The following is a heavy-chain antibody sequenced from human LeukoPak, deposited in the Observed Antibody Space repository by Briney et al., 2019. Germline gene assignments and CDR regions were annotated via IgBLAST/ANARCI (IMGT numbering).Heavy chain of an antibody. CDR1: SGSIRNSNYY. V-gene: IGHV4-39*01. D-gene: IGHD3-10*01. CDR2: IFYDGSS. J-gene: IGHJ5*02. CDR3: ARQRGYYGP. Sequence: SETLSLTCTVSSGSIRNSNYYWGWIRQPPGKGLEWIGSIFYDGSSDYNPSLKSRVSISVDTSKKKFSLKLSSVTAADTAVYYCARQRGYYGPWGQGTLVTVSS.